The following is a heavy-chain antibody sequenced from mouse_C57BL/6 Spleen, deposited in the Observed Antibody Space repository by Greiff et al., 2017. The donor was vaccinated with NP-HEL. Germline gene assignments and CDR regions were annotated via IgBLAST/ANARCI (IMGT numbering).Heavy chain of an antibody. CDR1: GYTFTSYW. CDR3: ATWGTVVAADY. CDR2: IYPGSGST. D-gene: IGHD1-1*01. Sequence: QVQLQQSGAELVKPGASVKMSCKASGYTFTSYWITWVKQRPGQGLEWIGDIYPGSGSTNYNEKFKSKATLTVDTSSSTAYMQLSSLTSEDSAVYYCATWGTVVAADYWGQGTTLTVSS. J-gene: IGHJ2*01. V-gene: IGHV1-55*01.